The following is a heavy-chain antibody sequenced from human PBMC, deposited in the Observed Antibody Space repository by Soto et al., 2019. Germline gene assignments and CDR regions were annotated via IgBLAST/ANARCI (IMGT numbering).Heavy chain of an antibody. D-gene: IGHD2-2*01. V-gene: IGHV4-59*01. CDR3: ARGGVGYWSSTSCSDYGMDV. Sequence: RSETLSITCTVSGGSITSSYWSWIRRPPGKGLEWIAYIYDTGISGYTPSTSYNPSLKSRVTMSVDTSKSQFSLKLSSVTAADTAVYYCARGGVGYWSSTSCSDYGMDVWGQGTTVTVSS. J-gene: IGHJ6*02. CDR1: GGSITSSY. CDR2: IYDTGISGYTPST.